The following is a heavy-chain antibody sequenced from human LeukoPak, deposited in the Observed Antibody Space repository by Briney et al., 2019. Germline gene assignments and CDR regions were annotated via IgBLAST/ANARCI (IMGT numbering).Heavy chain of an antibody. Sequence: QTGGSLRLSCAASGFTFSTSAMTWVRQAPGEGLEWVSGISGSGSTDYADSVKGRFIISRDNSKNTLYLQINSLRAEDTAVYFCAKDSDSVLVTAIFDSWGQGSLVTVSS. CDR3: AKDSDSVLVTAIFDS. V-gene: IGHV3-23*01. D-gene: IGHD2-21*02. J-gene: IGHJ4*02. CDR1: GFTFSTSA. CDR2: ISGSGST.